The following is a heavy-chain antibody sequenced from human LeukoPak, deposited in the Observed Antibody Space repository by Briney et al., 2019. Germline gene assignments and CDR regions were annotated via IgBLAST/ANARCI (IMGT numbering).Heavy chain of an antibody. D-gene: IGHD3-10*01. J-gene: IGHJ4*02. CDR3: AQEDYDGSGSYLGG. Sequence: GGSLTLSCAASGFTFNSYGMHWLRQAPGKGLEWVAVVSYDGSNKYYTDSMKGRFTISRDNSKNTLYLQMNSLRTEDTAIYYCAQEDYDGSGSYLGGWGQGTLVTVSS. V-gene: IGHV3-30*18. CDR1: GFTFNSYG. CDR2: VSYDGSNK.